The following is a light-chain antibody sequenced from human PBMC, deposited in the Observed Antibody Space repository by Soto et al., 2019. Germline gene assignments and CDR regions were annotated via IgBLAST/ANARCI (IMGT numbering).Light chain of an antibody. CDR1: QNVRNNY. CDR2: GAS. J-gene: IGKJ4*01. V-gene: IGKV3-20*01. CDR3: QQYGSSPLT. Sequence: ETVLMQSPGTLSLSPGERATLSCRASQNVRNNYLAWYQQKHGQAPRLLIYGASNRATGIPDRFSGSGSGTDFTLTISRLEPEDFGVYYCQQYGSSPLTFGGGTKVEIK.